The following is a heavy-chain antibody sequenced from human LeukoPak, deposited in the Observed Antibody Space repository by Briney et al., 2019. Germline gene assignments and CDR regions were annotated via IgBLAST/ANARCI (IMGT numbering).Heavy chain of an antibody. CDR3: ARAGVWDYSDSSGYHNAAFDI. V-gene: IGHV1-2*02. D-gene: IGHD3-22*01. J-gene: IGHJ3*02. CDR1: VYTFTDYY. Sequence: ASVKVSCKASVYTFTDYYMHWVRQAPGQGREWIGLINPSSVGTNYAQKFQGRVTVTRDTCISPAYMDLSRLRSDDTAVYYCARAGVWDYSDSSGYHNAAFDIWGQGTMVTVSS. CDR2: INPSSVGT.